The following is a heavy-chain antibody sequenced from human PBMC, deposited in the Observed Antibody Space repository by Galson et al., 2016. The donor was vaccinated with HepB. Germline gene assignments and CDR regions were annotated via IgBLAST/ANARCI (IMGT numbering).Heavy chain of an antibody. CDR1: GFTFSSCW. CDR3: ARVSTSIIAAAGRTLFDY. V-gene: IGHV3-7*04. J-gene: IGHJ4*02. CDR2: INNDGSDK. D-gene: IGHD6-13*01. Sequence: SLRLSCAASGFTFSSCWMSWVRQAPGKGLEWVANINNDGSDKYYVDSVKGRFTISRDNAKNPLYLQMNSLRAEDTAVYYCARVSTSIIAAAGRTLFDYWGQGTLVTVSS.